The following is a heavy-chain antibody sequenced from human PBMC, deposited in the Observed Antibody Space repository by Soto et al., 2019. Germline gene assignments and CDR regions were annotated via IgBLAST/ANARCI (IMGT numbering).Heavy chain of an antibody. J-gene: IGHJ4*02. CDR1: GVSINSYY. CDR2: IYYSGRT. Sequence: SETLSLTCSVSGVSINSYYWSWIRQPPGKGLEWIGYIYYSGRTNYNPSLKSRVTISVDTSKSQFSLKLSSVTAAYTAVYYCAKYDFWSGYYNYWGQGILVTVSS. CDR3: AKYDFWSGYYNY. D-gene: IGHD3-3*01. V-gene: IGHV4-59*01.